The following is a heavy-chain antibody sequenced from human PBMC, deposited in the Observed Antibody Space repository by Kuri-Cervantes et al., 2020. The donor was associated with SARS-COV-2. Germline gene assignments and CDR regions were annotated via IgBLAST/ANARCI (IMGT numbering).Heavy chain of an antibody. CDR1: GGSFSDYY. CDR2: INHSGST. CDR3: ARGATYYDYVWGSYRCSNFDY. V-gene: IGHV4-34*01. Sequence: GSLRLSCAVYGGSFSDYYWSWIRQPPGKGLEWIGEINHSGSTNYNPSLKSRVTISVNTSKNQFSLKLSSVTAADTAVYYCARGATYYDYVWGSYRCSNFDYWGQGTLVTVSS. J-gene: IGHJ4*02. D-gene: IGHD3-16*02.